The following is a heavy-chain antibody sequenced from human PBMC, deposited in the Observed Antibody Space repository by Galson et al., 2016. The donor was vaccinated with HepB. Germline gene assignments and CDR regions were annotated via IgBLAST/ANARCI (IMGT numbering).Heavy chain of an antibody. V-gene: IGHV1-18*04. CDR1: GYTFTNYG. CDR2: INPYNGET. CDR3: ARVGVCSGSSCYSNGMDV. Sequence: SVKVSCKASGYTFTNYGITWVRQAPGQGLEWMGWINPYNGETIYAQNLQGRVTMTTDTSTSTAYMELRSLRSDDTAVYYCARVGVCSGSSCYSNGMDVWGQGTTVTVSS. J-gene: IGHJ6*02. D-gene: IGHD2-15*01.